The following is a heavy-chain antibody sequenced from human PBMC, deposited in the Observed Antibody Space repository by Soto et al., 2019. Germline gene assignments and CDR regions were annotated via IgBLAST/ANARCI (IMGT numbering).Heavy chain of an antibody. D-gene: IGHD2-15*01. CDR2: IIPIFGTA. CDR3: ARVVTVVKSFHYWYFDL. Sequence: QVQLVQSGAEVKKPGSSVKVSCKASGGTFSSYAISWVRQAPGQGLEWMGGIIPIFGTANYAQKFQGRVTITADXSXSAXYMELSRLRSEDTAVYYCARVVTVVKSFHYWYFDLWGRGTLVTVSS. V-gene: IGHV1-69*12. CDR1: GGTFSSYA. J-gene: IGHJ2*01.